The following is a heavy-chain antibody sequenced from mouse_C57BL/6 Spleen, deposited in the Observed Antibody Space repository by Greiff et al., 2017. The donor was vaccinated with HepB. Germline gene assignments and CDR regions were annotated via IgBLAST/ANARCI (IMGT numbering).Heavy chain of an antibody. Sequence: EVQGVESGGGLVKPGGSLKLSCAASGFTFSSYAMSWVRQTPEKRLEWVATISDGGSYTYYPDNVKGRFTISRDNAKNNLYLQMSHLKSEDTAMYYCARGDGFFDYWGQGTTLTVSS. CDR1: GFTFSSYA. J-gene: IGHJ2*01. V-gene: IGHV5-4*01. CDR3: ARGDGFFDY. D-gene: IGHD2-3*01. CDR2: ISDGGSYT.